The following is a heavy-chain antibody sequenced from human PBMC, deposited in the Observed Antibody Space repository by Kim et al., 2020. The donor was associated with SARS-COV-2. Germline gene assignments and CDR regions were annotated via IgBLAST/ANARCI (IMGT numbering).Heavy chain of an antibody. J-gene: IGHJ4*02. V-gene: IGHV3-23*03. CDR1: GFTFSSYA. Sequence: GGSLRLSCAASGFTFSSYAMNWVRQAPGKGLEWVSLIYSDGSGTYYADSVKGRFTISRDNSKNTLYLQMNSLRAEDTAVYYCAKDKERSSSAWRFDYWGQGTLVTVSS. D-gene: IGHD6-19*01. CDR3: AKDKERSSSAWRFDY. CDR2: IYSDGSGT.